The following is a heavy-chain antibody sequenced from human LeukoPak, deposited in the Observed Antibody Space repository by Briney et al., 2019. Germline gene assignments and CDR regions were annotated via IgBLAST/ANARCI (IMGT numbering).Heavy chain of an antibody. CDR3: AKIPAPVAATLGEFAEYFQH. Sequence: PGGSLRLSCAASGFTFSSYAMSWVRQAPGKGLEWVSAISGSGGSTYYADSVKGRFTISRDNSKNTLYLQMNSLRAEDTAVYYCAKIPAPVAATLGEFAEYFQHWGQGTLVTVSS. CDR2: ISGSGGST. CDR1: GFTFSSYA. V-gene: IGHV3-23*01. D-gene: IGHD2-15*01. J-gene: IGHJ1*01.